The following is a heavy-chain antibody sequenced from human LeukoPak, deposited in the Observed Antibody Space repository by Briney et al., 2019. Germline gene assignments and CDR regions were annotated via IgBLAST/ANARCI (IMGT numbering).Heavy chain of an antibody. CDR3: ARDQAVAGRGDYGMDV. V-gene: IGHV3-21*01. CDR1: GYTLTELS. Sequence: GASVKVSCKVSGYTLTELSMHWVRQAPGKGLEWVSSISSSSSYIYYADSVKGRFTISRDNAKNSLYLQMNSLRAEDTAVYYCARDQAVAGRGDYGMDVWGQGTTVTVSS. D-gene: IGHD6-19*01. CDR2: ISSSSSYI. J-gene: IGHJ6*02.